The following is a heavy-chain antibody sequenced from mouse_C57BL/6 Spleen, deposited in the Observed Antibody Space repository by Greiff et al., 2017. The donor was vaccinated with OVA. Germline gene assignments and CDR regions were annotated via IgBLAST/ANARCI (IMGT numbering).Heavy chain of an antibody. CDR3: ARMRGNYEDYYAMDY. J-gene: IGHJ4*01. D-gene: IGHD2-1*01. V-gene: IGHV2-5*01. CDR1: GFSLTSYG. Sequence: VQLQQSGPGLVQPSQSLSITCTVSGFSLTSYGVHWVRQSPGKGLEWLGVIWRGGSTDYTAAFMSRLSITKDNSKSQVFFKMNSLQADDTAIYYCARMRGNYEDYYAMDYWGQGTSVTVSS. CDR2: IWRGGST.